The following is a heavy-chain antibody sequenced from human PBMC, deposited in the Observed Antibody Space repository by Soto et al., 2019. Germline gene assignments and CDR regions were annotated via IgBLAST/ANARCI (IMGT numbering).Heavy chain of an antibody. CDR3: VRGDYGDYSHWFDP. D-gene: IGHD4-17*01. CDR2: MNPNSGNT. Sequence: QVQLVQSGAEVKKPGASVRVSCKASGYNFTKFDINWVRQATGQGLEWMGWMNPNSGNTGYAQKFQGRVTMTRNTSITTAYMELSTLRSEDTAVYYCVRGDYGDYSHWFDPWGQGTLVTVSS. CDR1: GYNFTKFD. V-gene: IGHV1-8*01. J-gene: IGHJ5*02.